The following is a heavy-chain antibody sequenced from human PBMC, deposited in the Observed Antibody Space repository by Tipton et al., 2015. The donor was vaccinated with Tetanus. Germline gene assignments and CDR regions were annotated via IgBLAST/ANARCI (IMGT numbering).Heavy chain of an antibody. V-gene: IGHV4-30-2*01. CDR1: GEALGSDGYS. CDR2: IYHSGTA. D-gene: IGHD2/OR15-2a*01. J-gene: IGHJ4*02. Sequence: GEALGSDGYSWGWIRQPPGKGLEYIGYIYHSGTASYNPSLKSRVTLSVDRSKNQFSLRLTSVTAADTAVYYCARAAGFLGLTHDFWGRGTLVSVSS. CDR3: ARAAGFLGLTHDF.